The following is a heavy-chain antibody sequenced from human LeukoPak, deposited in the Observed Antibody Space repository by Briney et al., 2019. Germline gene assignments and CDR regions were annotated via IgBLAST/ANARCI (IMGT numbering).Heavy chain of an antibody. V-gene: IGHV4-34*01. CDR1: GGSFSDYY. Sequence: PSETLSLTCVVYGGSFSDYYWTWVRQPPGKGLEWIGEINHGGTTKYNPSLKSRVAISIHTSNNQFSLKLNSVPAADTAVYYCARGEGTLAGRRWPYSFYYYVDVWGKGTTVTVSS. CDR2: INHGGTT. CDR3: ARGEGTLAGRRWPYSFYYYVDV. J-gene: IGHJ6*03. D-gene: IGHD6-19*01.